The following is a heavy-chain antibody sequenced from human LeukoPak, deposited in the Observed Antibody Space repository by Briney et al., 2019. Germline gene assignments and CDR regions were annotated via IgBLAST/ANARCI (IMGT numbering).Heavy chain of an antibody. J-gene: IGHJ6*03. CDR3: ARGDMDSTSCYAACWTPARFYMDV. Sequence: SETLSLTCTVSGGSISSSSYYWGWIRQPPGKGLEWIGSIYYSGSTYYNPSLKSRVTISVDTSKNQFSLKLSSVTAADTAVYYCARGDMDSTSCYAACWTPARFYMDVWGKGTTVTVSS. CDR2: IYYSGST. CDR1: GGSISSSSYY. D-gene: IGHD2-2*01. V-gene: IGHV4-39*07.